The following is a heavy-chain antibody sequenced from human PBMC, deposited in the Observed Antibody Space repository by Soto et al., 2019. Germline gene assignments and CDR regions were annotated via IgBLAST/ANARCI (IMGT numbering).Heavy chain of an antibody. Sequence: QITLKESGPTLVRPTQTLTLTCTFSGFSLTTSGVGVGWSRQPPGKALEWLAVIYCDDDKSYSSSLKSRFTITKDTSKNQVVLTMTNMDPVDTATYYCAHHPYYGLGSYSFDYWGQGTLVTVSS. D-gene: IGHD3-10*01. CDR2: IYCDDDK. V-gene: IGHV2-5*02. CDR1: GFSLTTSGVG. J-gene: IGHJ4*02. CDR3: AHHPYYGLGSYSFDY.